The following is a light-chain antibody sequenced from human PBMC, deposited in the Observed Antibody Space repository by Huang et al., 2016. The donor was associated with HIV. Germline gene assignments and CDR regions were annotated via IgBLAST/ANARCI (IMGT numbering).Light chain of an antibody. J-gene: IGKJ1*01. CDR1: QTINTY. V-gene: IGKV1-39*01. Sequence: DIQMTQSPSSLSVSVGDRVTITCRASQTINTYLNWYQQKPGKAPKLLISAASSSQSGVPSRFSGSGSGTDFTLTINSLQPGDFATYYCQQSDSIPRTFGQGTRVEIK. CDR2: AAS. CDR3: QQSDSIPRT.